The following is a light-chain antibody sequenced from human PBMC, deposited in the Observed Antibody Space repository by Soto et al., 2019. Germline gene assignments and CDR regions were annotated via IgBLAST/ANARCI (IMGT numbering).Light chain of an antibody. CDR3: MQALQTPLT. CDR1: QSLLHSNGYNY. CDR2: LGS. J-gene: IGKJ4*01. V-gene: IGKV2-28*01. Sequence: DIVMTQSPLSLPVTPGEPASISCRSSQSLLHSNGYNYLDWYLQKPGQSPQLLIYLGSNRSSGVPDRFCGSGSGTDLTLKISRVEAEDVGVYYCMQALQTPLTFGGGTKVEIK.